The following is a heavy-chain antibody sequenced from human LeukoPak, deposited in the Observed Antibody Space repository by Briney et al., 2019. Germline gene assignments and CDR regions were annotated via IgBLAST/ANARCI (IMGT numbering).Heavy chain of an antibody. V-gene: IGHV3-30*18. J-gene: IGHJ4*02. CDR2: ISYDGSYK. CDR3: AKDPFDY. Sequence: PGGSLLLSCAASGFPFSSYGIHWVRQAPGKGLEWVAVISYDGSYKFYADSVKDRFTISRDSSKNTLYLQMNSLRAEDTAVYYCAKDPFDYWGQGTLVTVSS. CDR1: GFPFSSYG.